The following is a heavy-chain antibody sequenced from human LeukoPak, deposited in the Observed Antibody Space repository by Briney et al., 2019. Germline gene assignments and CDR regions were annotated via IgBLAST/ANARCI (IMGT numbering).Heavy chain of an antibody. Sequence: PSETLSLTCTVSRGSISSYYWSWIRQSPGKGLEWIGYIHDSGSTNYNPSLESRVTISVDTPKNQFSLKLSSVTAADTAVYYCARHLQYYGSGSFYPYYYYGMDVWGQGTTVTVSS. CDR1: RGSISSYY. J-gene: IGHJ6*02. CDR2: IHDSGST. CDR3: ARHLQYYGSGSFYPYYYYGMDV. D-gene: IGHD3-10*01. V-gene: IGHV4-59*08.